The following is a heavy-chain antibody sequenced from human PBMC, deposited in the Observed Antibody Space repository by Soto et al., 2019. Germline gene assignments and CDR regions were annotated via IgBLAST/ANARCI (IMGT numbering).Heavy chain of an antibody. V-gene: IGHV3-30-3*01. Sequence: QVQLVESGGGVIQPGRSLRVSCAASGFTFSNYAMYWVRQAPGQGLEWVAVISYDGSNKYYADSVKGRFTISRDNSKNTLYLQMNSLRAEDTALYYCARRGEGPTGYYYFDYWGQGTLVTVSS. CDR2: ISYDGSNK. D-gene: IGHD3-9*01. J-gene: IGHJ4*02. CDR1: GFTFSNYA. CDR3: ARRGEGPTGYYYFDY.